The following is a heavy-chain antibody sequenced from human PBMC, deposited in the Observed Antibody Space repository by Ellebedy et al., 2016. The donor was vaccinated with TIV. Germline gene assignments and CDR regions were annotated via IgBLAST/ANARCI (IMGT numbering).Heavy chain of an antibody. Sequence: AASVKVSCKASGYTFTSSQMHWVRQAPGQGLEWMGIINPLGGITKYARRIQGRVTMTRDTSTNTCYMELRSLRSEDTAVYYCARYHLGDGYNQGFDPWGQGTLVTVSS. CDR2: INPLGGIT. V-gene: IGHV1-46*01. D-gene: IGHD5-24*01. CDR3: ARYHLGDGYNQGFDP. CDR1: GYTFTSSQ. J-gene: IGHJ5*02.